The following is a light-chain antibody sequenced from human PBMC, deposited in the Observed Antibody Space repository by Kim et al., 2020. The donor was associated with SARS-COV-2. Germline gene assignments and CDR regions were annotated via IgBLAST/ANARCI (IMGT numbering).Light chain of an antibody. CDR2: GAS. V-gene: IGKV3-20*01. CDR3: QQYGSSRWT. CDR1: QSVSSIY. Sequence: PGARATLSCRASQSVSSIYLAWYQQKPGQAPRLLIYGASSRATGIPDRFSGSGSGTDFTLTISRLEPEDFAVYYCQQYGSSRWTFGQGTKVDIK. J-gene: IGKJ1*01.